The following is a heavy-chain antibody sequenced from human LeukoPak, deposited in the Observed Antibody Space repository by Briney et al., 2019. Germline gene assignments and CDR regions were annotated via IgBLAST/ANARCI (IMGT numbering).Heavy chain of an antibody. CDR1: GDSISSSPHY. CDR3: ARGVYINMNWLYFDY. CDR2: IHYTGGT. D-gene: IGHD5/OR15-5a*01. J-gene: IGHJ4*02. V-gene: IGHV4-39*02. Sequence: PSETLSLTSTVSGDSISSSPHYWAWLRQPPGEALEWIAAIHYTGGTRHNASLKSRITISLDTSSNHFSLQLRSVTAADTAVYRFARGVYINMNWLYFDYWGQGALVTVSS.